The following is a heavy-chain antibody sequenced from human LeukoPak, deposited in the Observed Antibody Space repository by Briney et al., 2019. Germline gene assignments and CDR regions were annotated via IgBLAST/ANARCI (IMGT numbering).Heavy chain of an antibody. CDR1: GFTFSNYG. D-gene: IGHD2-2*01. V-gene: IGHV3-33*01. CDR3: ARDTNPYYFDY. Sequence: GGSLRLSCAASGFTFSNYGMHWVRQAPGKGLEWVAVIWYDGSNKYYADSVKGRFTISRDNSKNTLYLQMNSLRAEDTAMYYCARDTNPYYFDYWGQGTLVTVSS. CDR2: IWYDGSNK. J-gene: IGHJ4*02.